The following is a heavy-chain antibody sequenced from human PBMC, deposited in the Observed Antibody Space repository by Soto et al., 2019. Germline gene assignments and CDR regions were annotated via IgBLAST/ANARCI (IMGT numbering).Heavy chain of an antibody. CDR2: ISYDGSNK. D-gene: IGHD2-21*02. CDR3: AKDSRIVVVTAPYDF. J-gene: IGHJ4*02. Sequence: QVQLVESGGGVVQPGRSLRLSCAASGFTFSSYGMHWVRQAPGKGLAWVAVISYDGSNKYYADSVKGRFTISRDNSKNSLYLQMNSQRAEDTAVYYCAKDSRIVVVTAPYDFWGQVTLVTVSS. CDR1: GFTFSSYG. V-gene: IGHV3-30*18.